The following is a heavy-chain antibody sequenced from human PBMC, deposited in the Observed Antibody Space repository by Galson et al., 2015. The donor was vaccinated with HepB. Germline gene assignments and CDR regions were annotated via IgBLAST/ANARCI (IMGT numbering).Heavy chain of an antibody. D-gene: IGHD3-22*01. CDR1: GFTLSDYW. Sequence: SLRLSCAVSGFTLSDYWMSWVRQAPGKGLEWVANINQDGSQKYYMDSVRGRLTISKDDAKNSLDLQMNSLRADDTAVYYCARLDNSGYFQLWGQGTLVTVSS. V-gene: IGHV3-7*01. CDR2: INQDGSQK. CDR3: ARLDNSGYFQL. J-gene: IGHJ4*02.